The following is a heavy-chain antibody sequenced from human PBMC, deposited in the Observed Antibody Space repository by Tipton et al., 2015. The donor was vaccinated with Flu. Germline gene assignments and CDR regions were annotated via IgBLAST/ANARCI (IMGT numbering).Heavy chain of an antibody. J-gene: IGHJ4*02. CDR2: ITHSGST. CDR3: ARDNDSSGPHYFDY. D-gene: IGHD3-22*01. CDR1: GGTFSGFR. Sequence: GLVKPSETLSLTCAVHGGTFSGFRWSWIRQPPGKGLEWIGEITHSGSTNYNPSLKSRVTISVDTSKNQFSLKLSSVTAADTAVYYCARDNDSSGPHYFDYWGQGTLVTVSS. V-gene: IGHV4-34*01.